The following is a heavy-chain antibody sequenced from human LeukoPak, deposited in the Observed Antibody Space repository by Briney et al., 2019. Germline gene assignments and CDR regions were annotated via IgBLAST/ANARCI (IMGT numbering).Heavy chain of an antibody. D-gene: IGHD1-26*01. V-gene: IGHV1-8*02. CDR3: ARDSGSYSDAFDI. CDR1: GYTFTSYG. CDR2: MNPNSGNT. J-gene: IGHJ3*02. Sequence: ASVKVSCKASGYTFTSYGISWVRQAPGQGLEWMGWMNPNSGNTGYAQKFQGRVTMTRNTSISTAYMELSSLRSEDTAVYYCARDSGSYSDAFDIWGQGTMVTVSS.